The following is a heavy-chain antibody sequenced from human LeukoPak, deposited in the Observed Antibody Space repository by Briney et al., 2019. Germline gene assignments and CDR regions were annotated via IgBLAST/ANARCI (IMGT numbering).Heavy chain of an antibody. CDR1: GFTFSSYE. D-gene: IGHD3-16*01. CDR3: ASQSFARFDP. V-gene: IGHV3-48*03. J-gene: IGHJ5*02. CDR2: ISSSGSTI. Sequence: LPGGSLRLSCAASGFTFSSYEMNWVRQAPGKGLEWVSYISSSGSTIYYADSVKGRFTISRDNARNSVFLQMNSLRVEDTAVYYCASQSFARFDPWGQGTLVTVSS.